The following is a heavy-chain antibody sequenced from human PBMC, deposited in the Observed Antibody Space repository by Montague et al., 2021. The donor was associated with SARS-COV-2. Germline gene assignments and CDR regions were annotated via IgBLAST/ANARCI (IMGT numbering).Heavy chain of an antibody. V-gene: IGHV4-4*07. D-gene: IGHD2/OR15-2a*01. Sequence: SETLSLTCTVSGASMSGYHSSWIWLPGGIALERIGRIYFYGDTTXNHSLKIRLTMSVETSERQFSLKMTSVSAADTDIYYCARGSEYYYHPFDYWGHGNLVTVSS. CDR3: ARGSEYYYHPFDY. J-gene: IGHJ4*01. CDR2: IYFYGDT. CDR1: GASMSGYH.